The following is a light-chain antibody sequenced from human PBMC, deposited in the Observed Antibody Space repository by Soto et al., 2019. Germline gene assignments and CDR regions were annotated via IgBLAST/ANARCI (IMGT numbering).Light chain of an antibody. V-gene: IGLV2-14*01. CDR3: CSFTTSSAWR. CDR1: SSDVGAHNY. Sequence: QSALTQPASVSGSPGQSITISCPGTSSDVGAHNYVSWYQQHPCKAPKLIVFEVTNPPSGVSDRVSVSQSGTTAYLTISGLQGEDDADYYCCSFTTSSAWRFGGGTKVTVL. CDR2: EVT. J-gene: IGLJ2*01.